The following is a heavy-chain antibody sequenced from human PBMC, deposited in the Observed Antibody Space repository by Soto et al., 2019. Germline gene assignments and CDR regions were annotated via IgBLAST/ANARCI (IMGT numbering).Heavy chain of an antibody. V-gene: IGHV4-39*01. D-gene: IGHD2-15*01. CDR3: AIFIGLYCSGGSCYWGGSFDY. CDR2: IYYSGST. J-gene: IGHJ4*02. CDR1: GGSISSSSYY. Sequence: SETLSLTCTVSGGSISSSSYYWGWIRQPPGKGLEWIGSIYYSGSTYYNPSLKSRVTISVDTSKNHFSLKLSSVTAADTAVYYCAIFIGLYCSGGSCYWGGSFDYWGQGTLVTVSS.